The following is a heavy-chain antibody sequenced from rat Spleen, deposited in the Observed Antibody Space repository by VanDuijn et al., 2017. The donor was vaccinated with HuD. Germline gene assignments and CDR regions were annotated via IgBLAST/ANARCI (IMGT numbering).Heavy chain of an antibody. J-gene: IGHJ2*01. D-gene: IGHD1-12*01. CDR2: ISTGGGNT. CDR1: GFTFSNYY. CDR3: ARNTEIVAPYYFHY. Sequence: EVQLVESGGGLVQPGRSMKLSCAALGFTFSNYYMAWVRQAPTKGLEWVASISTGGGNTYYRDSVKGRFTISRDNAKSTLYLQMDSLRSEYAATYYCARNTEIVAPYYFHYWGQGVMVTVSS. V-gene: IGHV5-25*01.